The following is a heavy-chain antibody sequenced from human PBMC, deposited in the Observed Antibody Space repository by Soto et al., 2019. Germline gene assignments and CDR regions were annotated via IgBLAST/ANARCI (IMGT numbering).Heavy chain of an antibody. Sequence: SETLSLTCTVSGGSISSYYWSWIRQPPGKGLEWIGYIYYSGSTNYNPSLKSRVTISVDTSKNQFSLKLSSVTAADTAVYYCARTTYDFWSGYYYYYYMDVWGKGTTVTVSS. CDR2: IYYSGST. V-gene: IGHV4-59*01. D-gene: IGHD3-3*01. J-gene: IGHJ6*03. CDR1: GGSISSYY. CDR3: ARTTYDFWSGYYYYYYMDV.